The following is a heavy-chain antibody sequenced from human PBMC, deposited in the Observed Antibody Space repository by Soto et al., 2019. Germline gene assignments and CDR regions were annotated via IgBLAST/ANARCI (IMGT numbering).Heavy chain of an antibody. CDR1: GFTFSSYA. D-gene: IGHD2-2*01. Sequence: EVQLLESGGGLVQPGGSLRLSCAASGFTFSSYAMSWVRQAPGKGLEWVSAISGSGGSTYYADSVKGRFTISRDNSKNTLYLQVNSLRAEDTAVYYCAAQGQLLSPLDYWGQGTLVTVSS. CDR3: AAQGQLLSPLDY. V-gene: IGHV3-23*01. J-gene: IGHJ4*02. CDR2: ISGSGGST.